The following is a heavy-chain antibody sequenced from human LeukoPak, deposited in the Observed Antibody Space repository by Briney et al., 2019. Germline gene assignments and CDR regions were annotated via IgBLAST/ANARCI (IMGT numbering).Heavy chain of an antibody. V-gene: IGHV1-2*02. Sequence: ASVKVSCKASGYTFTGYYMHWVRQAPGQGLECMGWINPNSGGTNDAQKFQGRATMTRDTSISTAYMELSRLRSDDTAVYYCARPLLPYCTNGVCYEAGRLWFDPWGQGTLVTVSS. CDR3: ARPLLPYCTNGVCYEAGRLWFDP. J-gene: IGHJ5*02. CDR1: GYTFTGYY. CDR2: INPNSGGT. D-gene: IGHD2-8*01.